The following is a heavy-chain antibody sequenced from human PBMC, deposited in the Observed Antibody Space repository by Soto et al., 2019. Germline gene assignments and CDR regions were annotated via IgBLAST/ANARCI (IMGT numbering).Heavy chain of an antibody. CDR3: AKMSSGPYFDY. Sequence: GGSLRLSCAASGFTFSTYGMHWVRQAPGKGLEWVAVISYDGSNKYYADSVKGRFTISRDNSKNTLYLQMNSLRAEDTAVYYCAKMSSGPYFDYWGQGTLVTVSS. J-gene: IGHJ4*02. CDR1: GFTFSTYG. V-gene: IGHV3-30*18. D-gene: IGHD6-19*01. CDR2: ISYDGSNK.